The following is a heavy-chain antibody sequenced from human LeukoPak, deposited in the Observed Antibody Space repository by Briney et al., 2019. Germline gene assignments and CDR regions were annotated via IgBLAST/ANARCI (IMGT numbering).Heavy chain of an antibody. D-gene: IGHD5-18*01. V-gene: IGHV3-13*01. CDR1: GFTFSSYA. Sequence: PGGSLRLSCAASGFTFSSYAMHWVRQTTGDGLGWVAAVSAGHHAFYAGSVKGRFTVSREDAKNSLYLQMNSLRAGDTAVYYCVREARGYHYTYFDYWGQGSLVTVSS. CDR2: VSAGHHA. CDR3: VREARGYHYTYFDY. J-gene: IGHJ4*02.